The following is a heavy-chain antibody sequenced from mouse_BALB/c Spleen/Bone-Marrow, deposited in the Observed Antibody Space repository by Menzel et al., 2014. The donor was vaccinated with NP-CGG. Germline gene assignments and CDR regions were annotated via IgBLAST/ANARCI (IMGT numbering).Heavy chain of an antibody. J-gene: IGHJ3*01. CDR1: GYAFSSYW. CDR2: IYPGDGDT. CDR3: ARTPWFAY. V-gene: IGHV1-80*01. Sequence: QVQLQQSGAELVRPGSSVKISCKASGYAFSSYWMNWVRQRPGQGLEWIGQIYPGDGDTNYNGKFKGKATLTADRSSSTAYMQLSSLTSEDSAVYFCARTPWFAYWGQGTSVTVSA.